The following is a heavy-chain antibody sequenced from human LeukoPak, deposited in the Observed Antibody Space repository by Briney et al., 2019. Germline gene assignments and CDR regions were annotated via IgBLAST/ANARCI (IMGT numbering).Heavy chain of an antibody. D-gene: IGHD3-22*01. CDR1: GGSISSYY. CDR3: APPPYYYEANGYSVA. V-gene: IGHV4-4*07. Sequence: SETLSLTCTVSGGSISSYYWSWIRQPAGKGLEWIGRIYTSGSTNYNPSLKSRVTMSVDTSKNQFSLNLSSVTAADTAVYYCAPPPYYYEANGYSVAWGQGTLVTVSS. CDR2: IYTSGST. J-gene: IGHJ5*02.